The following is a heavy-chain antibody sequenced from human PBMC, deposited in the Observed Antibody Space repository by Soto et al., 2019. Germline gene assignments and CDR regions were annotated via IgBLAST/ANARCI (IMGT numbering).Heavy chain of an antibody. Sequence: SETLSLTCTVSGGSISSSSYYWGLIRQPPGKGLEWIGSIYYSGSTYYNPSLKSRVTISVDTSKNQFSLKLSSVTAADTAVYYCARHSYSNYDGWFDPWGQGPLVT. CDR3: ARHSYSNYDGWFDP. J-gene: IGHJ5*02. CDR1: GGSISSSSYY. D-gene: IGHD4-4*01. V-gene: IGHV4-39*01. CDR2: IYYSGST.